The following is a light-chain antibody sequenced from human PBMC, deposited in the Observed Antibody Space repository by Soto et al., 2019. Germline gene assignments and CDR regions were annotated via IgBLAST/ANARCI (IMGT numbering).Light chain of an antibody. CDR2: KAS. CDR3: QQYNSYSPT. V-gene: IGKV1-5*03. Sequence: DIQMTQSPSTLSASVGDTVTVTCRASQSVSGWLAWYQQKPGKAPNLLIYKASRLESGVPSRFSGSGSETEFTLTISGLQPGDSATYYCQQYNSYSPTFGQGTKVDIK. CDR1: QSVSGW. J-gene: IGKJ1*01.